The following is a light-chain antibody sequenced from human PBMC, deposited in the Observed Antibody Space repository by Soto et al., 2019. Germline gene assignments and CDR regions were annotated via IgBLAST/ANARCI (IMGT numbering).Light chain of an antibody. Sequence: EVVVTQAPRTLSVSLGQRATLSCRTSQTVSNNLACYRQKPGQAPSLLLYGISTRATGLPARFSGARSGTECTLTISSLQSEDPAVYYGQQYNNWPHTFGQGTKLEIK. J-gene: IGKJ2*01. CDR1: QTVSNN. CDR2: GIS. CDR3: QQYNNWPHT. V-gene: IGKV3-15*01.